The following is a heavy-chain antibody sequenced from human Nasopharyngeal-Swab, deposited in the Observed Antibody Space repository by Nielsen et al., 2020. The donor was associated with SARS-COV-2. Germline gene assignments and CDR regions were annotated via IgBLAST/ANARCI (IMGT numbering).Heavy chain of an antibody. Sequence: VSVKVSCKASGYTFTSYDINWVRQATGQGLEWMGWMNPNSGNTGYAQKFQGRVTMTRNTSISTAYMELSSLRSEDTAVYYCARGMAASNWFDPWGQGTLVTVSS. V-gene: IGHV1-8*01. CDR3: ARGMAASNWFDP. CDR1: GYTFTSYD. D-gene: IGHD6-6*01. J-gene: IGHJ5*02. CDR2: MNPNSGNT.